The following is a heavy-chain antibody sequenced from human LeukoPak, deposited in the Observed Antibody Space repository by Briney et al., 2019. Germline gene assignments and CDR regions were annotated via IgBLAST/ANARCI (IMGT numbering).Heavy chain of an antibody. CDR1: GGSFSGYY. CDR3: ARGLGSSFVSRFDP. Sequence: SETLSLTCAVYGGSFSGYYWSWIRQPPGKGLEWIGEINHSGSTNYNPSLKSRVTISVDTSKNQFSLKLSSVTAADTAVYYCARGLGSSFVSRFDPWGQGTLVTVSS. V-gene: IGHV4-34*01. CDR2: INHSGST. J-gene: IGHJ5*02. D-gene: IGHD6-6*01.